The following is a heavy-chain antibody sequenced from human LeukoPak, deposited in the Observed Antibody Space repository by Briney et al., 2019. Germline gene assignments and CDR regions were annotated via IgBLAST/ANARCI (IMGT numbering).Heavy chain of an antibody. J-gene: IGHJ4*02. V-gene: IGHV1-2*02. D-gene: IGHD3-10*01. Sequence: ASVMVSRKTSGYTFTGFYIHWVRQAPGQGLEWMGWINPNTGATNFAQKFQGRVTMTTDTSVSTAYMDLRRLRFDDTAVYYCAREGDYNGSGRGDSWGQGSLVVVSS. CDR3: AREGDYNGSGRGDS. CDR1: GYTFTGFY. CDR2: INPNTGAT.